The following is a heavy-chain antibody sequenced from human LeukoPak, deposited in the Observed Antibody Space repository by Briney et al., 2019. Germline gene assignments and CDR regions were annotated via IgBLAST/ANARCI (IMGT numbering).Heavy chain of an antibody. CDR3: ARYTYIVVVPAAMLSTAFDP. V-gene: IGHV1-2*02. Sequence: ASVKVSCKASGYTFTGYYMHWVRQAPGQGLEWMGWINPNSGGTNYAQKFQGRVTMTRDTSISTAYMELSRPRSDDTAVYYCARYTYIVVVPAAMLSTAFDPWGQGTLVTVSS. CDR1: GYTFTGYY. D-gene: IGHD2-2*01. CDR2: INPNSGGT. J-gene: IGHJ5*02.